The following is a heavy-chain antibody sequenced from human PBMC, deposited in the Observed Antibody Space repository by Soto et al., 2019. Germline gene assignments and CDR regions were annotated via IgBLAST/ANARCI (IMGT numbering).Heavy chain of an antibody. Sequence: QVQLVQSGAEVKKPGASVKVSCKASGYTFTSYGISWVRQAPGQGLEWMGWISAYNGNTNYAQKLQGRVTMTTDTSTSTAYMELRSLGSDDTAVYYWAREDPNCSGGSCYSGGDYWGQGTLVTVSS. CDR2: ISAYNGNT. CDR1: GYTFTSYG. V-gene: IGHV1-18*01. D-gene: IGHD2-15*01. CDR3: AREDPNCSGGSCYSGGDY. J-gene: IGHJ4*02.